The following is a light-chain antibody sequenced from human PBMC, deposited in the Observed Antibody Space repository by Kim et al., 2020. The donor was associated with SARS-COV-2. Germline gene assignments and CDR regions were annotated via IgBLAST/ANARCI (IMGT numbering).Light chain of an antibody. Sequence: LSVSPGERAPLSCRASQSVSRNLAWYQQVRGQPPRLLIYGASTRATGVPARFSGSGSGTEFTLTISNLQSKDFAIYFCQQYDSWLTFGGGTKWIS. CDR3: QQYDSWLT. V-gene: IGKV3-15*01. J-gene: IGKJ4*01. CDR1: QSVSRN. CDR2: GAS.